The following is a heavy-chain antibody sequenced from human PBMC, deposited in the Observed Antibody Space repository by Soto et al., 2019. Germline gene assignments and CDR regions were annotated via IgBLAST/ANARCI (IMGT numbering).Heavy chain of an antibody. CDR2: IIPIFGTS. V-gene: IGHV1-69*01. CDR1: GGTFINYA. CDR3: ARELLEYESSVVSGMEV. D-gene: IGHD3-22*01. J-gene: IGHJ6*04. Sequence: QVQLVQSGAEVKKPGSSVKVSCKASGGTFINYAITWVRQAPGQGLEWMGGIIPIFGTSNYAQKFQGRVKITADESTSKDYMELSSLRSEDTAVYYCARELLEYESSVVSGMEVWGKGATVTVSS.